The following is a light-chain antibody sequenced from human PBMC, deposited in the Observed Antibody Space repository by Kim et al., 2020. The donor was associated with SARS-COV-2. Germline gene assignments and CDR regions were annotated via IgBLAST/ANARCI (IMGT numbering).Light chain of an antibody. CDR3: QVWDSSDDHRVV. J-gene: IGLJ2*01. Sequence: SYELTQPPSVSVAPGKTARITCGGTSIGSKSVYWYQQKPGQAPVLVISYDSVRPSGIPERFSGSNSGNTATVTISRVEAGDEADYYCQVWDSSDDHRVVFGGGTQLTVL. V-gene: IGLV3-21*04. CDR2: YDS. CDR1: SIGSKS.